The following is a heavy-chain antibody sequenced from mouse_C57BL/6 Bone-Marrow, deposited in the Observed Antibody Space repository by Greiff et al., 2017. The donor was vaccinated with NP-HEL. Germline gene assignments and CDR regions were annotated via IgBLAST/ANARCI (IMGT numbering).Heavy chain of an antibody. CDR2: IDPNSGGT. Sequence: QVQLQQPGAELVKPGASVTLSCKASGYTFTSYWMHWVKQRPGRGLEWIGRIDPNSGGTTYNEKFKSKATLTVDKPSSTADMQLSSLTSEDSAVYYCGRGYDGNSPYDMDYWGQGTSVTVSS. CDR1: GYTFTSYW. D-gene: IGHD2-1*01. CDR3: GRGYDGNSPYDMDY. V-gene: IGHV1-72*01. J-gene: IGHJ4*01.